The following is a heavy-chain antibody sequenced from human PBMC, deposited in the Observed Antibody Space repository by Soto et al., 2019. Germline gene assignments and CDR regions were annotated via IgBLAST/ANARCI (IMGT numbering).Heavy chain of an antibody. Sequence: ASVKVSCKASGYTFTNYYLHWVRQAPGQGLEWVGMINPSARSASYAQKLRGRLTMDRDTSTTTVYMELSRLTSEDTAVYYCARDNSAANGVLDHWGLGTLVTVSS. CDR3: ARDNSAANGVLDH. CDR2: INPSARSA. CDR1: GYTFTNYY. D-gene: IGHD1-1*01. J-gene: IGHJ4*02. V-gene: IGHV1-46*04.